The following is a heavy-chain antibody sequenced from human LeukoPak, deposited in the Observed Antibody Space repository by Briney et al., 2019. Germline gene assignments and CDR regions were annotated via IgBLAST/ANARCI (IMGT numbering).Heavy chain of an antibody. V-gene: IGHV3-9*01. Sequence: QTGGSLRLSCAASGFTFDDYAMHWVRQAPGKGLEWVSGISYNSDTIAYADSVKGRFTISRDNAKNSLYLQMNSLRAEDTAVYYCARVGNIVGGYYYYGMDVWGQGTTVTVSS. CDR1: GFTFDDYA. J-gene: IGHJ6*02. D-gene: IGHD1-26*01. CDR2: ISYNSDTI. CDR3: ARVGNIVGGYYYYGMDV.